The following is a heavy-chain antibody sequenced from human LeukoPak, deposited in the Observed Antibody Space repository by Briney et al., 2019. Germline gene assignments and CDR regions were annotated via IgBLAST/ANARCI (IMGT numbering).Heavy chain of an antibody. CDR3: ARERITISSNWFDP. CDR2: IYTSGST. J-gene: IGHJ5*02. Sequence: SGTLSLTCTVSGGSISSYYWSWIRQPAGKGLEWIGRIYTSGSTNYNPSLKSRVTISVDTSKNQFSLKLSSVTAADTAVYYCARERITISSNWFDPWGQGTLVTVSS. V-gene: IGHV4-4*07. CDR1: GGSISSYY. D-gene: IGHD3-9*01.